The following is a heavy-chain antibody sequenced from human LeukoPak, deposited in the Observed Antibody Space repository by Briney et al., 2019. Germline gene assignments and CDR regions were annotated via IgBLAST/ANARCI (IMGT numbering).Heavy chain of an antibody. CDR3: AKPGIAVAGTGD. D-gene: IGHD6-19*01. J-gene: IGHJ4*02. V-gene: IGHV3-23*01. Sequence: GGSLRLSCAASGFTFSSYAMSWVRQAPGQGLEWVSGISGSGGSTYYADSVKGRFTISRDNSKNTLYLQMNSLRAEDTAVYYCAKPGIAVAGTGDWGQGTLVTVSS. CDR1: GFTFSSYA. CDR2: ISGSGGST.